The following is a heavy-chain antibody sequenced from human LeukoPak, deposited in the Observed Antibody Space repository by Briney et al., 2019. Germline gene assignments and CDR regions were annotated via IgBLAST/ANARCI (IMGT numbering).Heavy chain of an antibody. CDR2: IYTSGST. D-gene: IGHD3-3*01. CDR1: GGSISSGSYY. J-gene: IGHJ5*02. V-gene: IGHV4-61*02. Sequence: TSETLSLTCTVSGGSISSGSYYWSWIRQPAGKGLEWIGRIYTSGSTNYNPSLKSRVIISVDTSKNQFSLKLSSVTAADTAVYYCARANLRFLEWLLYESWFDPWGQGTLVTVSS. CDR3: ARANLRFLEWLLYESWFDP.